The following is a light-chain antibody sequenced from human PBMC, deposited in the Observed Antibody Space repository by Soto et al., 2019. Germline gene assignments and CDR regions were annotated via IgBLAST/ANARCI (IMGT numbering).Light chain of an antibody. CDR2: DAS. V-gene: IGKV3-11*01. J-gene: IGKJ1*01. Sequence: DIVLTQSPATLSLSPGQRATLSCRASQRSSGYLAWYQQKPGQAPRLLIYDASNRATGIPVRFSGSGSGTDYTLTDSSLEPEDFAVYYCQQRSNLPWTFGQGTKV. CDR1: QRSSGY. CDR3: QQRSNLPWT.